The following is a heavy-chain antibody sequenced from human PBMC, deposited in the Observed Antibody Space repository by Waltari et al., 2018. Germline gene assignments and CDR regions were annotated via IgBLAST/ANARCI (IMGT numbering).Heavy chain of an antibody. D-gene: IGHD3-22*01. V-gene: IGHV4-59*08. CDR3: ARLPTKYFDSLGWGFFDQ. Sequence: HVQLQESGPGLVTPSETLSLTCTVAGDFLSDDHWTWLRQAPGKGLEGIAYILNTGGTKCTPSLESRVTVSAVTSKKQFSLRLTSVTAADTAVYDCARLPTKYFDSLGWGFFDQWGQGILVTVSS. CDR1: GDFLSDDH. J-gene: IGHJ4*02. CDR2: ILNTGGT.